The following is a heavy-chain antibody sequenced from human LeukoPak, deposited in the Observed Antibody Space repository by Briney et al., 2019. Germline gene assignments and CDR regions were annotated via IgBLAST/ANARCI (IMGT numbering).Heavy chain of an antibody. Sequence: SETLSLTCAVYGGSFSGYYWSWIRQPAGKGLEWIGRIYSRGSTNYNTSLKSRVTISVDTSKNQFSLKLSSVTAADTAVYYCARDPGFMVRGSRRGYDDFYYYMDVWGKGTTVTISS. CDR3: ARDPGFMVRGSRRGYDDFYYYMDV. J-gene: IGHJ6*03. D-gene: IGHD3-10*01. CDR1: GGSFSGYY. CDR2: IYSRGST. V-gene: IGHV4-4*07.